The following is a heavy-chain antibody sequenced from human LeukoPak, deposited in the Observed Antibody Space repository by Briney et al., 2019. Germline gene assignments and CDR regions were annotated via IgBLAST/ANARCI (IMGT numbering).Heavy chain of an antibody. CDR3: ARGSSGWYSFDP. Sequence: ASVKVSCEASGYTLTSYGINWMRQAPGQGLEWMGWINPNSGGTNYAQKFQGRVTMTRDTSISTAYMELSRLRSDDTAVYYCARGSSGWYSFDPWGQGTLVTVSS. D-gene: IGHD6-19*01. CDR2: INPNSGGT. CDR1: GYTLTSYG. V-gene: IGHV1-2*02. J-gene: IGHJ5*02.